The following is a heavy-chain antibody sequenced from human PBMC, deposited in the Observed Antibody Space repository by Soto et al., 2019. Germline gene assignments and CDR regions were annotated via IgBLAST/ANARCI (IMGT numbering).Heavy chain of an antibody. CDR3: ARAHATTLPFDY. J-gene: IGHJ4*01. D-gene: IGHD4-4*01. Sequence: SETLSLTCTVSGGSMRNVYWSWIRQPPGKRLEWIGFIFHSGNAKYNPSLKSRVTISIDTSKSQFSLSLDSVTAADTAVYFCARAHATTLPFDYWGLGTLVTVSS. V-gene: IGHV4-59*01. CDR2: IFHSGNA. CDR1: GGSMRNVY.